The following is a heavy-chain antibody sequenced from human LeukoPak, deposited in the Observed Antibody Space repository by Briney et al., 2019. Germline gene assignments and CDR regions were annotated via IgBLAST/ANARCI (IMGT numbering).Heavy chain of an antibody. Sequence: GGSLRLSCAASGFTFSSYWMSWVRQAPGKGLEWVANIKQDGSEKYYVDSVKGRFTISRDNAKNPLYLQMNSLRAEDTAVYYCARDGTTVTTDYYYGMDVWGQGTTVTVSS. CDR2: IKQDGSEK. CDR3: ARDGTTVTTDYYYGMDV. CDR1: GFTFSSYW. V-gene: IGHV3-7*01. J-gene: IGHJ6*02. D-gene: IGHD4-17*01.